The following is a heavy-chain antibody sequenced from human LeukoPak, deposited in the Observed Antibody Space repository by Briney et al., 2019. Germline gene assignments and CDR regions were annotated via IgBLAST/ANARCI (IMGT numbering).Heavy chain of an antibody. CDR1: GFTFSNYR. D-gene: IGHD2-15*01. J-gene: IGHJ4*02. CDR3: ARGGGRVVGDY. CDR2: ISSDGSGA. V-gene: IGHV3-74*01. Sequence: GGSLRLSCAASGFTFSNYRMHWVRQAPGKGLVWVSRISSDGSGASYADSVKGRFTISRDTAKNTLHLQMNSLRAEDTAVYYCARGGGRVVGDYWGQGTLVTVSS.